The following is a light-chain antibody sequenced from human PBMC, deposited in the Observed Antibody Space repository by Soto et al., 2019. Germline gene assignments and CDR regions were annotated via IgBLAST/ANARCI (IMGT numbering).Light chain of an antibody. CDR1: SGGIASNS. Sequence: NIILTQPHSVSDSPGRTVIISCTRSSGGIASNSVQWYQQRPGSAPTTVIYENNQRPSGVPDRFSGSTDGSSNSASLTISGLQTEDEADYYCQYYDANTVIFGGGTKVTVL. CDR2: ENN. V-gene: IGLV6-57*04. CDR3: QYYDANTVI. J-gene: IGLJ2*01.